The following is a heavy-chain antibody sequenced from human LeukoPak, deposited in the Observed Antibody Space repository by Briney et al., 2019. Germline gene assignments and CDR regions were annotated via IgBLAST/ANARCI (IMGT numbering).Heavy chain of an antibody. CDR1: GFTVSSNY. Sequence: GGSLGLSCAASGFTVSSNYMSWVRQAPGKGLEWVSVIYSGGSTYYADSVKGRFTISRDNSKNTLYLQMNSLRAEDTAVYYCAKGSDRFDYWGQGTLVTVSS. CDR2: IYSGGST. J-gene: IGHJ4*02. V-gene: IGHV3-66*01. CDR3: AKGSDRFDY. D-gene: IGHD1-14*01.